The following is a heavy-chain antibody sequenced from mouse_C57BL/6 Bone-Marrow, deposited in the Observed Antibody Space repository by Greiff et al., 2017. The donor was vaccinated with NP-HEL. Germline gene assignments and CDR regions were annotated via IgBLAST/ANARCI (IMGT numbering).Heavy chain of an antibody. J-gene: IGHJ1*03. CDR3: ASYSLWYFDV. V-gene: IGHV1-85*01. CDR2: IYPRDGST. Sequence: VKLQESGPELVKPGASVKLSCRASGYTFTSYDINWVKQRPGQGLEWIGWIYPRDGSTKYNEKFKGKATLTVDTSSSTAYMELHSLTSEDSAVYFCASYSLWYFDVWGTGTTVTVSS. CDR1: GYTFTSYD.